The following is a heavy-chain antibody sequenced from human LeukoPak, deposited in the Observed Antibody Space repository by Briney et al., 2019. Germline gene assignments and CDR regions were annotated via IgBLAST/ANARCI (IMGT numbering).Heavy chain of an antibody. D-gene: IGHD4-23*01. CDR2: ISGSGGST. V-gene: IGHV3-23*01. Sequence: GGSLRLSCAASGFTFSNYWMHWVRQAPGKGLEWVSAISGSGGSTYYADSVKGRFTISRDNSKNTLYLQMNSLRAEDTAVYYCAKAYVGPRPYAFDIWGQGTMVTVSS. CDR3: AKAYVGPRPYAFDI. CDR1: GFTFSNYW. J-gene: IGHJ3*02.